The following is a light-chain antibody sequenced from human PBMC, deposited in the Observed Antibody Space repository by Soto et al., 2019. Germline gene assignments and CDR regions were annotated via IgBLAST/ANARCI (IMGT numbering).Light chain of an antibody. CDR2: DAS. J-gene: IGKJ4*01. Sequence: DIVLTQSPATLSLSPGERATLSCRASQSVSSYLAWYQQKPGQAPRLLIYDASNRATGIPARFSGSGSGTDFTLTISSLQSEDFAVYYCQQYKSWPLTFGGGTKVDIK. CDR3: QQYKSWPLT. CDR1: QSVSSY. V-gene: IGKV3-11*01.